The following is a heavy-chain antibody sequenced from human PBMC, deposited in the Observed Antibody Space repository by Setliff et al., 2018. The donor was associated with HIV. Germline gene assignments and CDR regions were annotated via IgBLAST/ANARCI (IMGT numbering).Heavy chain of an antibody. V-gene: IGHV4-39*01. CDR1: GGSISSSSYY. D-gene: IGHD1-26*01. J-gene: IGHJ5*02. CDR3: ARQIKSGSYKWFDP. CDR2: IYYSGST. Sequence: SETLSLTCTVSGGSISSSSYYWGWIRQPPGKGLEWIGSIYYSGSTYYNPSLKSRVTISVDTSKNQFSLKLSSVTAADTAVYYCARQIKSGSYKWFDPWGQGTLVTVSS.